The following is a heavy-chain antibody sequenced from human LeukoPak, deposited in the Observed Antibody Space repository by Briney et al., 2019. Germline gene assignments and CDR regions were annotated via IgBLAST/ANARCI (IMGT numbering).Heavy chain of an antibody. J-gene: IGHJ2*01. V-gene: IGHV4-31*03. D-gene: IGHD2-15*01. CDR1: GGSISRGAYY. CDR2: IHYSGST. CDR3: ARGYCSGGSCYYFDL. Sequence: PSQTLSLTCTVSGGSISRGAYYWSWIRQHPGKGLEWIGYIHYSGSTYYNPSLKSRVTISVDTSKNQFSLRLISVTAADTAVYYCARGYCSGGSCYYFDLWGRGTLVTVSS.